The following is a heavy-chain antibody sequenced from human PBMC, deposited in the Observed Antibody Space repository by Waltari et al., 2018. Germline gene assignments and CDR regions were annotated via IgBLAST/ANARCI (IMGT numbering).Heavy chain of an antibody. CDR3: ARGHIAAAAPFDY. V-gene: IGHV4-34*01. J-gene: IGHJ4*02. D-gene: IGHD6-13*01. CDR1: GGSFSGYY. Sequence: QVQLQQWGAGLLKPSETLSLTCAVYGGSFSGYYWSWIRQPPGKGLEWIGEINHRGSTNYNPSLKSRVTISVDTSKNQFSLKLSSVTAADTAVYYCARGHIAAAAPFDYWGQGTLVTVSS. CDR2: INHRGST.